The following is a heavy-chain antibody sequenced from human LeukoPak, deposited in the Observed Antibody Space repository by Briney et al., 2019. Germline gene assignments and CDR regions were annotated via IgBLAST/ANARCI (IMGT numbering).Heavy chain of an antibody. CDR1: GFTFSSYW. CDR3: ARDCIPNCWVDY. Sequence: PGGSLRLSCAASGFTFSSYWMNWVRQAPGKGLVWVARIKSDGSSRNYADSVKGRFTVSRDNAKSILYLEMNRLRAEDTAVDYCARDCIPNCWVDYWGQGTMVTVSS. J-gene: IGHJ4*02. CDR2: IKSDGSSR. D-gene: IGHD2-2*01. V-gene: IGHV3-74*01.